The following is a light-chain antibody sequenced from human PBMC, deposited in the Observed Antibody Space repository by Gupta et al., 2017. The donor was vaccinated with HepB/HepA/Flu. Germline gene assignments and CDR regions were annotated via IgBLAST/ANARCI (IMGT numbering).Light chain of an antibody. Sequence: GDRVTITCRASQDIRTWLAWYQQKPGQSPNLLIYEASNLKSGVPSRFSGSGSGTDFTLTISKLQPEDFTTYFCQQADSFPLTFGGGTKVEIQ. CDR1: QDIRTW. CDR2: EAS. CDR3: QQADSFPLT. V-gene: IGKV1D-12*01. J-gene: IGKJ4*01.